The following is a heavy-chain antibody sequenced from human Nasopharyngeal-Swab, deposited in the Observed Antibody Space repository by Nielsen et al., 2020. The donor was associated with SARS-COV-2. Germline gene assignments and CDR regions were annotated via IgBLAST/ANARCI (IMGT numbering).Heavy chain of an antibody. Sequence: ASVKVSCKASGYTFTSYDINWVRQATGQGLEWMGWMNPNSGNTGYAQKFQGRVTMTRDTSISTAYMELSRLRSDDTAVYYCARGEQQLVHWGQGTLVTVSS. CDR3: ARGEQQLVH. J-gene: IGHJ4*02. D-gene: IGHD6-13*01. CDR2: MNPNSGNT. V-gene: IGHV1-8*01. CDR1: GYTFTSYD.